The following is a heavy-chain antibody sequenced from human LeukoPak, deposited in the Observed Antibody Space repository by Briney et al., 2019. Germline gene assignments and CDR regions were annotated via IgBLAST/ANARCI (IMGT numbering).Heavy chain of an antibody. CDR3: RVRGVMSFDY. Sequence: GGSLRLSCAASGFTFSNAWMSWVRQAPGKGLEWVDRIKSKTDGGTTDYAAPVKGRFTISRDDSKNTLYLQMNSLKTEDTVVYYCRVRGVMSFDYWGQGTLVTVSS. CDR1: GFTFSNAW. CDR2: IKSKTDGGTT. J-gene: IGHJ4*02. V-gene: IGHV3-15*01. D-gene: IGHD3-10*01.